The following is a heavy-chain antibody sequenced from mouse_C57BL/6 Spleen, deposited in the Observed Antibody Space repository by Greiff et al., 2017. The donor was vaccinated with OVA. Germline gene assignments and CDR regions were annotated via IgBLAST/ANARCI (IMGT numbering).Heavy chain of an antibody. CDR3: ARSDFITTVVADWYFDV. CDR2: IDPSDSET. J-gene: IGHJ1*03. Sequence: QVQLQQPGAELVRPGSSVKLSCKASGYTFTSYWMHWVKQRPIQGLEWIGNIDPSDSETHYNQKFKDKATLTVDKSSSTAYMQLSGLTSEDSAVYYCARSDFITTVVADWYFDVWGTGTTVTVSS. V-gene: IGHV1-52*01. D-gene: IGHD1-1*01. CDR1: GYTFTSYW.